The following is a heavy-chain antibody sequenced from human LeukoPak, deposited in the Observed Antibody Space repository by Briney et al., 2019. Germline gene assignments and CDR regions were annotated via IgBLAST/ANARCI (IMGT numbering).Heavy chain of an antibody. V-gene: IGHV3-30*03. D-gene: IGHD4-17*01. CDR1: GFTFSSYG. CDR3: ALRGTTAPFDY. Sequence: GRSLRLSCAASGFTFSSYGMHWVRQAPGKGLEWVAVISYDGSNKYYADSVKGRFTISRDNSKNTLYLQMNSLRAEDTAVYYCALRGTTAPFDYWGQGTLVTVSS. J-gene: IGHJ4*02. CDR2: ISYDGSNK.